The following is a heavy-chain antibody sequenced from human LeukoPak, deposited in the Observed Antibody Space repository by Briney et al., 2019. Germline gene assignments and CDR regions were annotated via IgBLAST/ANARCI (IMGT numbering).Heavy chain of an antibody. D-gene: IGHD4-17*01. CDR2: IYHSGST. J-gene: IGHJ4*02. V-gene: IGHV4-4*02. Sequence: SETLSLTCAVSGGSISSSNWWSWVRQPPGKGLEWIGEIYHSGSTNYNPSLKGRVTISVDKSKNQFSLKLSSVTAADTAVYYCARVDGDYYGYWGQGTLVTVSS. CDR3: ARVDGDYYGY. CDR1: GGSISSSNW.